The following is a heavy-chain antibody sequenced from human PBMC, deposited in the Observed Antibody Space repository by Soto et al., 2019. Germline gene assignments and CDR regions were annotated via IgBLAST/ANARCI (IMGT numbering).Heavy chain of an antibody. D-gene: IGHD3-3*01. J-gene: IGHJ4*02. Sequence: GGSLRLSCAASGFTFSSYGMHWVRQAPGKGLEWVAVISYDGSNKYYADSVKGRFTISRDNSKNTLYLQMNSLRAEDTAVYYCAKDGYYDFWSGYYEYWGQGTLVTVSS. V-gene: IGHV3-30*18. CDR1: GFTFSSYG. CDR3: AKDGYYDFWSGYYEY. CDR2: ISYDGSNK.